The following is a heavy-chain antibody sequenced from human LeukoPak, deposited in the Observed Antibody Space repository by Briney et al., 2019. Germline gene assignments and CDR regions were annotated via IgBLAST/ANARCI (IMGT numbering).Heavy chain of an antibody. V-gene: IGHV4-34*01. CDR3: ARRRGSGSYYFPYYFDY. CDR2: INHSGST. J-gene: IGHJ4*02. CDR1: GGSFSGYY. Sequence: PSETLSLTCAVYGGSFSGYYWSWIRQPPGKGLEWIGEINHSGSTNYNPSLKSRVTISVDTSKNQFSLKLSSVTAADTAVYYCARRRGSGSYYFPYYFDYWGQGTLVTASS. D-gene: IGHD3-10*01.